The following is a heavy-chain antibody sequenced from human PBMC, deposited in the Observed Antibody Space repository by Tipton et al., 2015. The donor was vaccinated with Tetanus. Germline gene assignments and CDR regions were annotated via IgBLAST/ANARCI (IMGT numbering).Heavy chain of an antibody. J-gene: IGHJ4*02. CDR1: GFIFSSYG. Sequence: SLRLSCAASGFIFSSYGIHWVCQAPGKGLEWVAVSWYDGTDKYYADSVKGRFTISRDNSKNTLYLQMNSLRAEDTAVYYCAREADCSGGSCFSGDFDNWGQGTLVTVSS. D-gene: IGHD2-15*01. V-gene: IGHV3-33*01. CDR2: SWYDGTDK. CDR3: AREADCSGGSCFSGDFDN.